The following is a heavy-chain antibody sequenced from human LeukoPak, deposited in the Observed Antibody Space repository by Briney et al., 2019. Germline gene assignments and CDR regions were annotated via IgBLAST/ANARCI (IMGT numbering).Heavy chain of an antibody. Sequence: ASVKVSCKASGYTFTGYYMHWVRQAPGQGLEWMGWINPNSGNTNYAQKLQGRVTMTTDTSTSTAYMELRSLRSDDTAVYYCARGLYQLLSPFDYWGQGTLVTVSS. CDR3: ARGLYQLLSPFDY. CDR1: GYTFTGYY. CDR2: INPNSGNT. J-gene: IGHJ4*02. V-gene: IGHV1-18*04. D-gene: IGHD2-2*01.